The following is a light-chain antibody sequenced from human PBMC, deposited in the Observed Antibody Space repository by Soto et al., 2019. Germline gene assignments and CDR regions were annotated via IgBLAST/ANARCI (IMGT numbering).Light chain of an antibody. J-gene: IGLJ2*01. CDR3: QSYDSSLSVYVV. V-gene: IGLV1-40*01. Sequence: QSVLTQPPSLSGAPGQRVTISWTGSSSNIGAGYDVHWYQQLPGTAPKLLIYGNSNRPSGVPDRFSGSKSGTSASLAITGLQAEDEADYYCQSYDSSLSVYVVFGGGTKLTVL. CDR1: SSNIGAGYD. CDR2: GNS.